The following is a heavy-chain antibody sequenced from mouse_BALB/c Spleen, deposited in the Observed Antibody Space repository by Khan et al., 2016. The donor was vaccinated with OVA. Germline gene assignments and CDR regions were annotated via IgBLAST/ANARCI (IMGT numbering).Heavy chain of an antibody. CDR3: TRGGYSSFAY. CDR2: IFPGNSDT. Sequence: EVQLMESGTVLARPWASVTMSCKASGYSFTNYFIHWVKQRPGQGLEWIGDIFPGNSDTNYSQKFKDKAKLTADTSASAAYMELSSLTTEDSAVYYCTRGGYSSFAYWGQGTLVTVSA. CDR1: GYSFTNYF. J-gene: IGHJ3*01. V-gene: IGHV1-5*01. D-gene: IGHD1-3*01.